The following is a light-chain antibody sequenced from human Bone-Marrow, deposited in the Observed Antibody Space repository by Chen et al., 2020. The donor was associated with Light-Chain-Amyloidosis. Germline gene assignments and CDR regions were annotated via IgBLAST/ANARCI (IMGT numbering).Light chain of an antibody. CDR3: SSYTITNTLV. J-gene: IGLJ1*01. CDR1: SSDVGVDNH. CDR2: EVT. Sequence: QSALTQPASVSGSPGQSITIAGTGTSSDVGVDNHVSWYQQHPDKAPNIMIYEVTNRPSWVPDRFSGSKSDNTASLTISGLQTEDEADYFCSSYTITNTLVFGSGTRVTVL. V-gene: IGLV2-14*01.